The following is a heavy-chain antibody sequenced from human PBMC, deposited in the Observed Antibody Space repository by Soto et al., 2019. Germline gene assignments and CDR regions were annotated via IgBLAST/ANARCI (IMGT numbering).Heavy chain of an antibody. V-gene: IGHV1-18*01. Sequence: QVQVVQSGDEVKETGASVRVSCKTSGYSFTAYGISWVRQAPGQGLEWMGWISCYNGKTKYAQKVQGRVTMTTDTSTSTAYMEVRSLRADDTAIYYVARDAPPPELRFLEWHNYDYNGMDVWGQWTTVTVSS. CDR1: GYSFTAYG. J-gene: IGHJ6*02. CDR3: ARDAPPPELRFLEWHNYDYNGMDV. CDR2: ISCYNGKT. D-gene: IGHD3-3*01.